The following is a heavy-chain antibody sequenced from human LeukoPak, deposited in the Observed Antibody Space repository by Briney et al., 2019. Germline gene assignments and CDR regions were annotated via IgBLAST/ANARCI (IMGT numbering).Heavy chain of an antibody. J-gene: IGHJ4*02. D-gene: IGHD3-3*02. CDR1: GFTFDDYA. CDR2: ISWDGGST. Sequence: PGGSLRLSCAASGFTFDDYAMHWVRQAPGKGLEWVSLISWDGGSTYYADSVKGRFTISRDNAKNSLYLQINSQRAEDTAVYYCVRALKGPPQFDYWGQGTLVTVSS. CDR3: VRALKGPPQFDY. V-gene: IGHV3-43D*03.